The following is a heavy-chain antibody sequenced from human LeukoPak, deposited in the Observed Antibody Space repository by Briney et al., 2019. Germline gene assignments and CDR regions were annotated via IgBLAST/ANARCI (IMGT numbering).Heavy chain of an antibody. CDR1: GGSISSYY. V-gene: IGHV4-59*08. Sequence: SETLSLTCTVSGGSISSYYWSWIRQPPGKGLEWIGYISYSGSTNYNPSLKSRVTISVDTSKNQLSLKLSSVTAADTAVYYCARHWETSSWYVDYWGQGTRVTVPS. CDR3: ARHWETSSWYVDY. J-gene: IGHJ4*02. D-gene: IGHD6-13*01. CDR2: ISYSGST.